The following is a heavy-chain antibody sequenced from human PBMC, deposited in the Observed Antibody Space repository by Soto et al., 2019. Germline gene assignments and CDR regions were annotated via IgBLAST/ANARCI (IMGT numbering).Heavy chain of an antibody. V-gene: IGHV1-8*01. Sequence: ASVKVSCKASGYTFTSYDINWVRQATGQGLEWMGWMNPNSGNTGYAQKFQGRVTMTRNTSISTAYMELSSLRSEDTAVYYCARDSLDSNSFVYWGQGTLVTVSS. CDR2: MNPNSGNT. J-gene: IGHJ4*02. D-gene: IGHD4-4*01. CDR1: GYTFTSYD. CDR3: ARDSLDSNSFVY.